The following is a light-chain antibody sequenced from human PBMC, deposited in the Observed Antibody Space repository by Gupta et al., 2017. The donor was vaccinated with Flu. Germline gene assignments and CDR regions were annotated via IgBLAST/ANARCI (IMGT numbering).Light chain of an antibody. CDR1: QSLVYSDGSTI. Sequence: DVVMTQSPLSLPVTLGQPASISCRSSQSLVYSDGSTILHWFQQRPGQSPRRLIYLVSHRYSGVPDKFSGSASGTEFTLKISMVDAEYVGVYFFMHGAHWPWAFGQGTKLEIK. CDR2: LVS. CDR3: MHGAHWPWA. V-gene: IGKV2-30*01. J-gene: IGKJ2*01.